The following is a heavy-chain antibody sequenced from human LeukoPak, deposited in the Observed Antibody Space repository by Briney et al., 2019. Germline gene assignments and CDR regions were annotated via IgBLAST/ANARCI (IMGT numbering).Heavy chain of an antibody. D-gene: IGHD3-22*01. CDR2: IYYSGST. CDR3: ARHSLIVNPLQVQDAFDI. CDR1: GGSISSSSYY. J-gene: IGHJ3*02. V-gene: IGHV4-39*01. Sequence: PSETLSLTCTVSGGSISSSSYYWGWIRQPPGKGLEWIGSIYYSGSTYYNPSLKSRVTISVDTSKNQFSLKLSSVTAADTAVYYCARHSLIVNPLQVQDAFDIWGQGTMVTVSS.